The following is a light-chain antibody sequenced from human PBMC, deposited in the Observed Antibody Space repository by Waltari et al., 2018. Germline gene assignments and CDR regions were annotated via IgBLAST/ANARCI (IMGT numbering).Light chain of an antibody. CDR3: GTWDSSLTAGV. CDR1: SPNIGSNR. CDR2: EDN. J-gene: IGLJ2*01. V-gene: IGLV1-51*02. Sequence: QSVLTQPPSVSAAPGQKVTISCSGSSPNIGSNRLSWYQQFPGTAPKLLIYEDNRRPSGTPDRFSGSKSGTSATLDITGPQTGDEADYYCGTWDSSLTAGVFGGGTKLTVL.